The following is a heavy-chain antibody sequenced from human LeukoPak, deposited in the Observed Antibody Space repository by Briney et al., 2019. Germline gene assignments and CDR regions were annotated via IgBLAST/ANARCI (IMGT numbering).Heavy chain of an antibody. CDR1: GYDFTTNK. CDR2: VWPGDSHT. D-gene: IGHD3-16*01. V-gene: IGHV5-51*01. CDR3: SRLGDKLIQCSIFQFFDL. J-gene: IGHJ4*02. Sequence: GESLKISCKGSGYDFTTNKIAWFRQRPGEALEWMGLVWPGDSHTRYSPSFQGQVTMSADKSANTAYLQWSSLKASDTAKYYCSRLGDKLIQCSIFQFFDLWGPGTQVIVSP.